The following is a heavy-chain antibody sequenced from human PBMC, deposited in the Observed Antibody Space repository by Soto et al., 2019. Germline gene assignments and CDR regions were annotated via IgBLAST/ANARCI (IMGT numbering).Heavy chain of an antibody. V-gene: IGHV3-23*01. CDR3: AKDRYYDFWSGSTWFDP. J-gene: IGHJ5*02. CDR1: GFTFTSYA. Sequence: GVSLRLSCAASGFTFTSYAMSWVRQAPGKGLEWVSAISGSGGSSYYADSVKGRFTISRDNSKNTLYLQMNSLRAEDTAVYYCAKDRYYDFWSGSTWFDPWGQGTLVTVS. CDR2: ISGSGGSS. D-gene: IGHD3-3*01.